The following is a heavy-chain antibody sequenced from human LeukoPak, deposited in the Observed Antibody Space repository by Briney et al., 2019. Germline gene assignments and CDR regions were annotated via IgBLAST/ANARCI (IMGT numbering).Heavy chain of an antibody. D-gene: IGHD3-22*01. CDR3: ARGALQGSGYYPNWFDP. CDR1: GFTFSSYD. CDR2: IGTAGDT. J-gene: IGHJ5*02. Sequence: GGSLRLSCAASGFTFSSYDMHWVRQATGKGLEWVSAIGTAGDTYYPGSVKGRFTISRENAKNSLYLQMNSLRAGDTAVYYCARGALQGSGYYPNWFDPWGQGTLVTVSS. V-gene: IGHV3-13*01.